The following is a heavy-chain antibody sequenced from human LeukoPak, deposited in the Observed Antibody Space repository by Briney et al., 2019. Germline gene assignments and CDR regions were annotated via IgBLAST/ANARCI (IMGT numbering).Heavy chain of an antibody. D-gene: IGHD6-19*01. V-gene: IGHV1-69*04. CDR1: GYTFTSYA. CDR3: ARDLGQWLVKLYYFDY. Sequence: SVKVSCKASGYTFTSYAISWVRQAPGQGLEWMGRIIPILGIANYAQKFQGRVTITADKSTSTAYMELSSLRSEDTAVYYCARDLGQWLVKLYYFDYWGQGTLVTVSS. J-gene: IGHJ4*02. CDR2: IIPILGIA.